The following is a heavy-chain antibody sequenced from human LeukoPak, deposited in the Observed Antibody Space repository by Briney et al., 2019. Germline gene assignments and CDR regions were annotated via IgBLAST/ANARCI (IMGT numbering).Heavy chain of an antibody. J-gene: IGHJ4*02. Sequence: GGSLGLSCAASGFTFSSYWMSWVRQAPGKGLEWVANIKKDGSEKYYVDSVKGRFTTSRDNAKTSLYLQMNSLRAEDTAVYYCARDLSGVTGYTYGRGIDYWGQGTLVTVSS. CDR1: GFTFSSYW. D-gene: IGHD5-18*01. CDR3: ARDLSGVTGYTYGRGIDY. CDR2: IKKDGSEK. V-gene: IGHV3-7*01.